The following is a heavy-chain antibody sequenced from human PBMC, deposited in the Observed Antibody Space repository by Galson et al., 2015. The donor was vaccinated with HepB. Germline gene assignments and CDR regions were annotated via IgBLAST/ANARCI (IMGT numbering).Heavy chain of an antibody. V-gene: IGHV3-15*01. Sequence: SLRLSCAASGFIFSGAWVSWVRQAPGKGLEWVGRIKSKTDGGATDYAAPVKGRLTISRDDSKNMLYLQMNSLKTEDTAVYYCTTMGPPNYYYDSSGDDYWGQGTLVTVSS. CDR3: TTMGPPNYYYDSSGDDY. J-gene: IGHJ4*02. D-gene: IGHD3-22*01. CDR1: GFIFSGAW. CDR2: IKSKTDGGAT.